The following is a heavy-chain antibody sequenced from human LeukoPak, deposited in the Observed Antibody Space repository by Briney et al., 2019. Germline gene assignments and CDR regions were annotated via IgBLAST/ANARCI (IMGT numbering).Heavy chain of an antibody. CDR3: ARVRSELFDY. CDR2: ISYSGST. Sequence: SETLSLTCTVSGGSISSGGYYWSWIRKSPGKGLEWIGHISYSGSTYYNPSLKSRVTILVDRSNNQFSLKLTSVTAADTAVYYCARVRSELFDYWGQGTLVTVSS. D-gene: IGHD6-25*01. V-gene: IGHV4-30-2*06. J-gene: IGHJ4*02. CDR1: GGSISSGGYY.